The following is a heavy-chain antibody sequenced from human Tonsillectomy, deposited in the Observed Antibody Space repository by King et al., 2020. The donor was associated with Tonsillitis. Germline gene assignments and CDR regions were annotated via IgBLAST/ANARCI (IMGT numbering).Heavy chain of an antibody. Sequence: VQLVESGGGLVQPGGSLRLSCAASGFTFSGYLLNWVRQAPGKGREWVANIKYDGSEKYYVDSVRGRFTISRDNAKNSLYLQVNSLSPEDTAVYYCARDDVRYFDYWGQGTLVTVSS. CDR3: ARDDVRYFDY. CDR2: IKYDGSEK. J-gene: IGHJ4*02. V-gene: IGHV3-7*01. CDR1: GFTFSGYL. D-gene: IGHD1-14*01.